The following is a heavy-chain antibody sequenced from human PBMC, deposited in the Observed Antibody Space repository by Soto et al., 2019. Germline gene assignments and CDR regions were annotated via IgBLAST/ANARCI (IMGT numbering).Heavy chain of an antibody. CDR2: INPAGTT. Sequence: QVQLQQWGAGLLKPSETLSLTCDISGEYFSANYWSWIRQTPGKGLEWLGEINPAGTTDYNPSVEDRIIISADASKNQFSLKLTSVTAMDTAVYYCATGGLFSSWGQGTLVTVSS. CDR1: GEYFSANY. D-gene: IGHD3-3*01. CDR3: ATGGLFSS. J-gene: IGHJ5*02. V-gene: IGHV4-34*01.